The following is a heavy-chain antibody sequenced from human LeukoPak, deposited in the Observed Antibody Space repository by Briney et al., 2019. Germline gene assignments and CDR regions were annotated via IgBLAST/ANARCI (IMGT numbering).Heavy chain of an antibody. CDR1: GFTFSDYY. CDR3: ARDSRQLWLLPYYYYMDV. V-gene: IGHV3-11*06. Sequence: GGSLRLSCAASGFTFSDYYMSWIRQAPGKGLEWVSSISSSSSYIYYADSVKGRFTISRDNSKNTLYLQMNSLRAEDTAVYYCARDSRQLWLLPYYYYMDVWGKGTTVTVSS. CDR2: ISSSSSYI. J-gene: IGHJ6*03. D-gene: IGHD5-18*01.